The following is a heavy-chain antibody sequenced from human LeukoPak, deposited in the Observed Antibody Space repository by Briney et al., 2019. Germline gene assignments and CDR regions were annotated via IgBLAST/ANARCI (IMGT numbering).Heavy chain of an antibody. Sequence: GRSLRLSCAASGFTFSSYAMNWVRQAPGKGLEWVAVISYDGIKKYYGDSVKGRFTISRDNSKNTLFLQMNSLRGEDTAVYCARVRRTRYHYYGMDVWGQGTTVTVSS. CDR2: ISYDGIKK. V-gene: IGHV3-30-3*01. CDR3: ARVRRTRYHYYGMDV. J-gene: IGHJ6*02. D-gene: IGHD3/OR15-3a*01. CDR1: GFTFSSYA.